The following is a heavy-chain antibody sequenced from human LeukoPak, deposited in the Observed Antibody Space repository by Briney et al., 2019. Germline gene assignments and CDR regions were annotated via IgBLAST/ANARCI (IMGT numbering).Heavy chain of an antibody. CDR2: INHSGST. CDR3: ARLRYVWGSYRFDY. V-gene: IGHV4-34*01. CDR1: GGSFSGYY. D-gene: IGHD3-16*02. J-gene: IGHJ4*02. Sequence: SETLSLTCAVYGGSFSGYYWSWIRQPPGKGLEWIGEINHSGSTNYNPSLKSRVTISVDTSKNQFSLKLNSVTAADTAVYYCARLRYVWGSYRFDYWGQGTLVTVSS.